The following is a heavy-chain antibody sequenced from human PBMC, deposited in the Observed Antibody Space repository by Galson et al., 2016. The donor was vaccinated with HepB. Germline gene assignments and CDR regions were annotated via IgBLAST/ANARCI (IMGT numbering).Heavy chain of an antibody. D-gene: IGHD3-10*01. CDR2: INPNSGGT. Sequence: SVKVSCKASGYTLTDYYIHWVRQAPGQGLEWMGWINPNSGGTNYAQKFQGRVTMTRDTSISTAYMELSGLKSDDTAVYHCARVFTMVRGVTNTFYYYGMDVWGQGTTVTVSS. V-gene: IGHV1-2*02. CDR3: ARVFTMVRGVTNTFYYYGMDV. CDR1: GYTLTDYY. J-gene: IGHJ6*02.